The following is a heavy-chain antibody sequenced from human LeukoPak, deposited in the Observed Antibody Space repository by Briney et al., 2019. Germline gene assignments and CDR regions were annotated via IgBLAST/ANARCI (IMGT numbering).Heavy chain of an antibody. CDR1: GYTFTGYY. Sequence: ASVKLSCKASGYTFTGYYMHWVRQAPGKGLEWMGGFDPEDGETIYAQKFQGRVTMTEDTSTDTAYMELSSLRSEDTAVYYCATSIAARPPFDYWGQGTLVTVSS. D-gene: IGHD6-6*01. J-gene: IGHJ4*02. CDR2: FDPEDGET. CDR3: ATSIAARPPFDY. V-gene: IGHV1-24*01.